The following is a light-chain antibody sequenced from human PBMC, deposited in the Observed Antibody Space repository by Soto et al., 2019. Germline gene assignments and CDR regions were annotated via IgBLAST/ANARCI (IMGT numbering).Light chain of an antibody. CDR2: GNS. V-gene: IGLV1-40*01. CDR1: SSNIGAGYD. CDR3: QSYDSSLSGSVV. Sequence: QPVLTQPPSVSGAPGQRVTISCTGSSSNIGAGYDVHWYQQLPGTAPKVLIYGNSNRPAGVPDRFSGSKSGTSASLAITGLQAEDEADSYCQSYDSSLSGSVVFGGGTKLTVL. J-gene: IGLJ2*01.